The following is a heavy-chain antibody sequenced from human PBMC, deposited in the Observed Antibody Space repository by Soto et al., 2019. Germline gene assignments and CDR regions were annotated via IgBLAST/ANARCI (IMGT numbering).Heavy chain of an antibody. CDR1: GFTFSSYS. V-gene: IGHV3-21*01. D-gene: IGHD3-22*01. CDR2: ISSSSSYI. J-gene: IGHJ4*02. Sequence: EVQLVESGGGLVKPGGSLRLSCAASGFTFSSYSMNWVRQAPGKGLEWVSSISSSSSYIYYADSVKGRFTISRDNAKNSLHLQMNSLRAEDTAVYYCARLTSYDSSGYYGYWGQGTLVTVSS. CDR3: ARLTSYDSSGYYGY.